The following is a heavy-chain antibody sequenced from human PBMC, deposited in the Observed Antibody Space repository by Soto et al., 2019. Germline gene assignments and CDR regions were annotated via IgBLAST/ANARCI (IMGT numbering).Heavy chain of an antibody. J-gene: IGHJ6*02. D-gene: IGHD3-16*01. Sequence: QVQLVQSGDEVKKPGASVKVSCKASGYIFVNYGIAWVRQAPGQGLEWMGWISPYTGNTHSATQVQGRLTMTTDTXXSTAYMGLGSLTSDDTAVYYCVMVDNYVTPTPQDVWGQGTTVTVSS. V-gene: IGHV1-18*01. CDR2: ISPYTGNT. CDR1: GYIFVNYG. CDR3: VMVDNYVTPTPQDV.